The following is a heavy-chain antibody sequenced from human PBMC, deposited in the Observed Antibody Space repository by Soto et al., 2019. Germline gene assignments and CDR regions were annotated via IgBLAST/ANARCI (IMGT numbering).Heavy chain of an antibody. CDR3: VRDRDRAYFLEY. V-gene: IGHV3-23*01. J-gene: IGHJ4*02. Sequence: HPGGSLRLSCEVSVVTFSIYAMSLVRQAPGKDLEWVAGISVTGYSTFYADFVEGRFTISRDNSKNTLALHMSSLRADDTATYYCVRDRDRAYFLEYWGPGTTVTVSS. CDR2: ISVTGYST. CDR1: VVTFSIYA. D-gene: IGHD2-21*01.